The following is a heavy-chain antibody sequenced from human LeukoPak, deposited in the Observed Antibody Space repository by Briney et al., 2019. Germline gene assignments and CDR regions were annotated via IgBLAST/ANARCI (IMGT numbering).Heavy chain of an antibody. Sequence: SETLSLTCTVSGASISSYYWSWIRQPPGKGLEWIAFISNSVSTNYNPSLKSRVTISLDTSRKQLSLRLSSVIAAATAVYYCVATERWLQWDYWGQGTLVTVSS. V-gene: IGHV4-4*08. D-gene: IGHD5-24*01. CDR1: GASISSYY. J-gene: IGHJ4*02. CDR3: VATERWLQWDY. CDR2: ISNSVST.